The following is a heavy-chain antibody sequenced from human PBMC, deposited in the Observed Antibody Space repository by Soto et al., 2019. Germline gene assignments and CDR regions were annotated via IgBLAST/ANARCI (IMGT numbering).Heavy chain of an antibody. J-gene: IGHJ5*02. CDR3: ASNVLLWFGESSARSSWFDP. D-gene: IGHD3-10*01. CDR1: SGSISSYY. CDR2: IYYSGST. V-gene: IGHV4-39*01. Sequence: SETLSLTCTVSSGSISSYYWGWIRQPPGKGLEWIGSIYYSGSTYYNPSLKSRVTISVDTSKNQFSLKLSSVTAADTAVYYCASNVLLWFGESSARSSWFDPWGQGTLVTVSS.